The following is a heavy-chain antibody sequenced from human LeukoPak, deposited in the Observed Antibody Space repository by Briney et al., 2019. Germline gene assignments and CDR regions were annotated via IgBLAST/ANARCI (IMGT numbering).Heavy chain of an antibody. V-gene: IGHV3-7*03. CDR1: GFTFSSYW. D-gene: IGHD2-2*01. CDR2: IKQDESEK. Sequence: GGSLRLSCAASGFTFSSYWMNWVRQAPGEGLEWVANIKQDESEKYYVDSVKGRFTISRDNAKNSLFLQMNSLRVEDTAVYYCVRAMDYWGQGTLVTVSS. CDR3: VRAMDY. J-gene: IGHJ4*02.